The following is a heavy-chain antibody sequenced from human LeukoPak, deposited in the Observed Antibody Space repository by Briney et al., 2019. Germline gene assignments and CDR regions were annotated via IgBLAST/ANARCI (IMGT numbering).Heavy chain of an antibody. CDR1: GGTFSSYA. Sequence: SVKVSCKASGGTFSSYAISWVRQAPGQGLEWMGGIIPIFGTSNYAQKFQGRVTITADKSTSTAYMELSSLRSEDTAVYYCARGVPITMIVVVSPWFDPWGQGTLVTVSS. J-gene: IGHJ5*02. CDR3: ARGVPITMIVVVSPWFDP. V-gene: IGHV1-69*06. D-gene: IGHD3-22*01. CDR2: IIPIFGTS.